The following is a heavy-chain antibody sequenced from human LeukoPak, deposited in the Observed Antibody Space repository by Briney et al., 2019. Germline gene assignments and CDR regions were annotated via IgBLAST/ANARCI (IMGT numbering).Heavy chain of an antibody. V-gene: IGHV3-23*01. D-gene: IGHD2-2*01. CDR2: IGGSGVST. J-gene: IGHJ4*02. Sequence: GGSLRLSCAASGFTFSNYAMNWVRQAPGKGLEWVPAIGGSGVSTYYADSVKGRFTISRDNSKNTLYLQMNSLRAEDTAVYYCAKGAGFTRQYYFDYWGQGTLVTVSS. CDR3: AKGAGFTRQYYFDY. CDR1: GFTFSNYA.